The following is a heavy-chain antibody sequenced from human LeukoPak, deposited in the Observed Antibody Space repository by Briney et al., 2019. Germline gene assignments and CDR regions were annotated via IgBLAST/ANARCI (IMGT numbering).Heavy chain of an antibody. Sequence: GGSLRLSCSASGFTFSSYAVNWVRQAPGKGLEWVSGLSGSGGTTYYADSVMGRFTISRDNSKSTLYLQMNSLRVEDTAVYFCARAIMVVANLWGVFDYWGQGALVTVSS. CDR2: LSGSGGTT. D-gene: IGHD3-22*01. J-gene: IGHJ4*02. CDR1: GFTFSSYA. CDR3: ARAIMVVANLWGVFDY. V-gene: IGHV3-23*01.